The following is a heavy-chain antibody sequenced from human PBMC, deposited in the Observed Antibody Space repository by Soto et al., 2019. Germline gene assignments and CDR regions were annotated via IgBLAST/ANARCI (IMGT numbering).Heavy chain of an antibody. CDR1: GGTFSSYT. Sequence: QVQLVQSGAEVKKPGSSVKVSCKASGGTFSSYTISWVRQAPGQGLEWMGRIIPILGIANYAQKFQGRVTITADKSTSTAYMGLSSLRLEDPAVYSCASGGGGVGLLWFGEFNSTYYFDYWGQGTLVTVSS. CDR3: ASGGGGVGLLWFGEFNSTYYFDY. D-gene: IGHD3-10*01. V-gene: IGHV1-69*02. J-gene: IGHJ4*02. CDR2: IIPILGIA.